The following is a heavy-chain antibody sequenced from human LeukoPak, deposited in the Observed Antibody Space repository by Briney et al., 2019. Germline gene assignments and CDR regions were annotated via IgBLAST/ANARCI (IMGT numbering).Heavy chain of an antibody. Sequence: GRSLRLSCAASGFTFSSYAMHWVRQAPGKGLEWVAVISYDGSNKYYADSVKGRFTISRDNSKNTLYLQMNSLGAEDTAVYYCARDPGGYDFWSGYFDYWGQGTLVTVSS. CDR1: GFTFSSYA. J-gene: IGHJ4*02. D-gene: IGHD3-3*01. CDR3: ARDPGGYDFWSGYFDY. CDR2: ISYDGSNK. V-gene: IGHV3-30*01.